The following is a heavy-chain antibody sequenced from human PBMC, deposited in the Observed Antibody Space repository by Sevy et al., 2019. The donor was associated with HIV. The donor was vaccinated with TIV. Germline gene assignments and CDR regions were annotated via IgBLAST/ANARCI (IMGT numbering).Heavy chain of an antibody. CDR3: ARESIAVAGIGYYFDY. V-gene: IGHV3-33*01. Sequence: RGSLRLSCAASGFTYSSYGMHWVRQAPGKGLEWVAVIWYDGTNKEYADSVKGRFTISRDNSKNTLYLQVNSLRAEDTAVYYCARESIAVAGIGYYFDYWGQGTLVTVSS. CDR2: IWYDGTNK. CDR1: GFTYSSYG. J-gene: IGHJ4*02. D-gene: IGHD6-19*01.